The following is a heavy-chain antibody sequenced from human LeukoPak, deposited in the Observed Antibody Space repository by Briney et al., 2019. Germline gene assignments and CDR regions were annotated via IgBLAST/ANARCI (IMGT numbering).Heavy chain of an antibody. J-gene: IGHJ4*02. D-gene: IGHD2-2*01. Sequence: GGSLRLSCAASGFTFSSYAMSWVRQAPGKGLEWVSAISGSGGSTYYADSVKGRFTISRDNSKNTLYLQMNSLRAEDTAVYYCAKDVCSSTSCYLFDYWGQGTLVTVSS. CDR1: GFTFSSYA. CDR3: AKDVCSSTSCYLFDY. CDR2: ISGSGGST. V-gene: IGHV3-23*01.